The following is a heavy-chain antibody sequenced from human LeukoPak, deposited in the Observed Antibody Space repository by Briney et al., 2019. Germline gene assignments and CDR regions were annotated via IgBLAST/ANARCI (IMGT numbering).Heavy chain of an antibody. CDR1: GFTFTIFG. V-gene: IGHV3-48*01. Sequence: PGGSLRLSCAASGFTFTIFGLNWVRQAPGKGPEWVSYIDARSGITYYADSVQDRFTLSRDNARESVFLQMDSLRVDDTAVYYCARTYDFGRGPPGDAFDNWGPGTWVIVSS. CDR3: ARTYDFGRGPPGDAFDN. D-gene: IGHD3-3*01. CDR2: IDARSGIT. J-gene: IGHJ3*02.